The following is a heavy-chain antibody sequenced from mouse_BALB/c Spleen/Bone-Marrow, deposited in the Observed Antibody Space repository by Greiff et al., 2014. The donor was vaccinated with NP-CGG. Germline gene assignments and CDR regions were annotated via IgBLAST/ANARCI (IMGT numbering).Heavy chain of an antibody. D-gene: IGHD2-1*01. CDR1: GFNIKDTY. CDR3: ARNGNYGAWFAY. J-gene: IGHJ3*01. Sequence: LVESGAELVKPGASVKLSCTASGFNIKDTYMHWVKQRPEQGLEWIGRIDPANGNTKYDPKFQGKATITADTSSNTAYLQLSSLTSEDTAVYYCARNGNYGAWFAYWGQETLVTVSA. V-gene: IGHV14-3*02. CDR2: IDPANGNT.